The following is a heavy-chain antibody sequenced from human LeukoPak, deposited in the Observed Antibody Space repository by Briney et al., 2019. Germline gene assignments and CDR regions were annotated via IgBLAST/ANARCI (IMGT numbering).Heavy chain of an antibody. D-gene: IGHD1-26*01. Sequence: ASVKVSCKASGYTFTGYYMHWVRQAPGQGLEWMGWINPNSGGTNYAQKFQGRVTMTRDTSISTAYMELSRLRSDDTAVYYCARDWEIVGATQLQINYLDYWGQGTLVTVSS. V-gene: IGHV1-2*02. J-gene: IGHJ4*02. CDR2: INPNSGGT. CDR1: GYTFTGYY. CDR3: ARDWEIVGATQLQINYLDY.